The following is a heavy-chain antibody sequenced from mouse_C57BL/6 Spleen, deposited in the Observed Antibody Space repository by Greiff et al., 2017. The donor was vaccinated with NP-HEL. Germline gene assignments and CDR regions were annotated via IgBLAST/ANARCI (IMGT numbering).Heavy chain of an antibody. CDR1: GYTFTEYT. CDR2: FYPGSGSI. D-gene: IGHD1-1*01. Sequence: QVQLKESGAELVKPGASVKLSCKASGYTFTEYTIHWVKQRSGQGLEWIGWFYPGSGSIKYNEKFKDKATLTADKSSSTVYMELSRLTSEDSAVYFCARHEEDYYGNYWYFDVWGTVTTVTVSS. J-gene: IGHJ1*03. V-gene: IGHV1-62-2*01. CDR3: ARHEEDYYGNYWYFDV.